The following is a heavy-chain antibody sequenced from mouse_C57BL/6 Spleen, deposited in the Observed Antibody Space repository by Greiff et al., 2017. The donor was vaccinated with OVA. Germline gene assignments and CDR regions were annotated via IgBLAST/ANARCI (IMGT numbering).Heavy chain of an antibody. V-gene: IGHV1-74*01. CDR3: AISYYYGSSHDG. CDR2: IHPSDSDT. CDR1: GYTFTSYW. Sequence: QVQLQQPGAELVKPGASVKVSCKASGYTFTSYWMHWVKQRPGHGLEWIGRIHPSDSDTNYNQKFKGKATLTVDKSSSTAYMQLSSLTCEDSAVYVWAISYYYGSSHDGWGTGTTVTVSS. J-gene: IGHJ1*03. D-gene: IGHD1-1*01.